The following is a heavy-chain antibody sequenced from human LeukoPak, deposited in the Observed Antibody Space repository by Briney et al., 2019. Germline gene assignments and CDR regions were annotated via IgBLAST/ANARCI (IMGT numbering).Heavy chain of an antibody. CDR2: ISGTCTYI. CDR1: GFTFSSSTFGSYT. J-gene: IGHJ4*02. D-gene: IGHD4-11*01. Sequence: GGSLRLSCATSGFTFSSSTFGSYTMNWVRQAPGKGLEWVSSISGTCTYIYYTDSVKGRFTISRDIANSLLYLQLNSLRADDTAVYYCARDLDYSTGFDYWGQGTLVTVST. V-gene: IGHV3-21*01. CDR3: ARDLDYSTGFDY.